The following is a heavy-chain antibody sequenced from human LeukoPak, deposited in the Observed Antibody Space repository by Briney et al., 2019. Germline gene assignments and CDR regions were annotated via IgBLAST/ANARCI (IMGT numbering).Heavy chain of an antibody. J-gene: IGHJ4*02. CDR3: AKESGNSGTWPQNYFDY. Sequence: GGSLRLSCEASGFTFRSYAMTWVRQAPGRGLEWVSSIGGNGDGTYYADSVRGRFSISRDNSGNKLFLQMNSLSAEDTALYYCAKESGNSGTWPQNYFDYWGQGSLVTVSS. V-gene: IGHV3-23*01. D-gene: IGHD6-13*01. CDR2: IGGNGDGT. CDR1: GFTFRSYA.